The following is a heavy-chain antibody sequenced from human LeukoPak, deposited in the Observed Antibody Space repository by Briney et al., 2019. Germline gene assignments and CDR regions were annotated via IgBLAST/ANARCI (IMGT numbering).Heavy chain of an antibody. CDR1: GFTFSSYA. Sequence: GGSLRLSCAASGFTFSSYAMSWVRQATGKGLEWVSAIGTAGDTYYPGSVKGRFTISRENAKNSLYLQMNSLRAGDTAVYYCARAGGSGSYYAFDIWGQGTMVTVSS. CDR3: ARAGGSGSYYAFDI. CDR2: IGTAGDT. J-gene: IGHJ3*02. D-gene: IGHD3-10*01. V-gene: IGHV3-13*01.